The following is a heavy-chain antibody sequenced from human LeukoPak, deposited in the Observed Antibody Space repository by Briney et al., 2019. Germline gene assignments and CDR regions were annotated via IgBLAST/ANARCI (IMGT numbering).Heavy chain of an antibody. J-gene: IGHJ6*03. D-gene: IGHD3-10*01. V-gene: IGHV1-2*02. Sequence: GASVKVSCKASGYTFTGYYMHWVRQAPGQGLEWMGWINPNSGGTNYAQKFQGRVTMTRDTSISTAYMELSRLRSDDTAVYYCARTPRTMVRGNMDVWGKGTTVTISS. CDR1: GYTFTGYY. CDR3: ARTPRTMVRGNMDV. CDR2: INPNSGGT.